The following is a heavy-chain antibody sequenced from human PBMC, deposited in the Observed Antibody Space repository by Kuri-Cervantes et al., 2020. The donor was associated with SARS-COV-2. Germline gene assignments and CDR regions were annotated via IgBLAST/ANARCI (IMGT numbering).Heavy chain of an antibody. CDR2: ITRSSSYI. V-gene: IGHV3-21*01. CDR1: GFTFSDYD. J-gene: IGHJ6*03. Sequence: ETLSLTCAASGFTFSDYDINWVRQAPGKGLEWVSSITRSSSYIYYADSMKGRLTISRDNAKNSLYLQMNSLRAEDTAVYYCARISKYYDFWSGSDHYYMDVWGKGTTVTVSS. CDR3: ARISKYYDFWSGSDHYYMDV. D-gene: IGHD3-3*01.